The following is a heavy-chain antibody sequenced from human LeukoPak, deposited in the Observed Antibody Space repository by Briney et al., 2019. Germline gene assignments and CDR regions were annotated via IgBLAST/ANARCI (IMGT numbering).Heavy chain of an antibody. CDR2: INPNSGGT. Sequence: GASVKVSCKASGYTFTNFGLSWVRQAPGQGLEWMGWINPNSGGTNYAQKFQGRVTMTRDTSITYMELSRLRSDDTAVYYCARAYSGYEAFDYWGQGTLVTVSS. CDR1: GYTFTNFG. D-gene: IGHD5-12*01. CDR3: ARAYSGYEAFDY. V-gene: IGHV1-2*02. J-gene: IGHJ4*02.